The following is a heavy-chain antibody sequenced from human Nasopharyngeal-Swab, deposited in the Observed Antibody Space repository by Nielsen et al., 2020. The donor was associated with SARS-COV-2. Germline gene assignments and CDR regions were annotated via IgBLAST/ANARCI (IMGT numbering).Heavy chain of an antibody. V-gene: IGHV3-48*02. CDR1: GFTFSSYS. CDR2: ISRSSSTI. D-gene: IGHD5-18*01. CDR3: ASGRGYSYGPDAFDI. J-gene: IGHJ3*02. Sequence: GESLKISCAASGFTFSSYSMNWVRQAPGKGLEWVSYISRSSSTIYYADSVKGRFTISRDNAKNSLYLQMNSLRDEDTAVYSCASGRGYSYGPDAFDIWGQGTMVTVSS.